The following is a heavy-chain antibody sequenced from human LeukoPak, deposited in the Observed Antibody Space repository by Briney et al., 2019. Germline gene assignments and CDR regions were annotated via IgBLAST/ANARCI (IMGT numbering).Heavy chain of an antibody. CDR1: GFSFSSYS. D-gene: IGHD6-6*01. CDR2: INEGSTYT. J-gene: IGHJ6*04. Sequence: KPGGSLRLSCAASGFSFSSYSMNWVRQAPGKGLEWVSYINEGSTYTYYAKSVKGRFTISRDNAKNSLYLQMNSLRGEDTAVYYCARDDAATARASGMDVRGKGTTVTVSS. V-gene: IGHV3-21*01. CDR3: ARDDAATARASGMDV.